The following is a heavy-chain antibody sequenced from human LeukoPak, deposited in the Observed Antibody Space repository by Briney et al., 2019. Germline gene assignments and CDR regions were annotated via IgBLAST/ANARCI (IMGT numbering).Heavy chain of an antibody. Sequence: SETLSLTCTVSGGSISSSSYYWGWIRQPPGKGLEWIGSIYYSGSTYYNPSLKSRVTISVDTSKNQFSLKLSSVTAADTAVYYCARRTKEIPADFDYWGQGTLVTVSS. J-gene: IGHJ4*02. CDR3: ARRTKEIPADFDY. CDR2: IYYSGST. CDR1: GGSISSSSYY. D-gene: IGHD1-1*01. V-gene: IGHV4-39*07.